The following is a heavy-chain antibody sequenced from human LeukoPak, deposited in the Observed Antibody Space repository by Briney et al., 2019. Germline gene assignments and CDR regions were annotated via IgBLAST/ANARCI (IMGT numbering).Heavy chain of an antibody. CDR2: INPSGGST. CDR3: ARGWHDCGGDCYSRLLDY. Sequence: GASVKVSCKASGYTFTSYYMHWVRQAPGQGLEWMGIINPSGGSTSYAQKFQGRVTMTRDTSTSTVYMELNSLRSEDTAVYYCARGWHDCGGDCYSRLLDYWGQGTLVTVSS. V-gene: IGHV1-46*03. J-gene: IGHJ4*02. CDR1: GYTFTSYY. D-gene: IGHD2-21*01.